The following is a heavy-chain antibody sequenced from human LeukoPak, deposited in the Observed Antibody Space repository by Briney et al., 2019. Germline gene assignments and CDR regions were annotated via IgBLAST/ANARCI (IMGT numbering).Heavy chain of an antibody. Sequence: PSETLSLTCVVSGYSISSGYYWGWIRQPPGKGLEWIGDIYHSGSTYYNPSLKSRVTISVDTSKNQFSLKLSSVTAADTAVYHCARLGNCSGGTCYSVGFYFDYWGRGALVTVSS. CDR2: IYHSGST. D-gene: IGHD2-15*01. J-gene: IGHJ4*02. CDR3: ARLGNCSGGTCYSVGFYFDY. V-gene: IGHV4-38-2*01. CDR1: GYSISSGYY.